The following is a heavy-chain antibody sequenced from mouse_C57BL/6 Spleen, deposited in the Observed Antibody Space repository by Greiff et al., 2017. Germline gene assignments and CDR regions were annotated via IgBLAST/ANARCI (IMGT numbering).Heavy chain of an antibody. V-gene: IGHV5-4*03. CDR1: GFTFSSYA. Sequence: EVKLEESGGGLVKPGGSLKLSCAASGFTFSSYAMSWVRQTPEKRLEWVETISDGGSYTYYPDNVKGRFTISRDNAKNNLYLQMSHLKSEDTAMYYCARAGGSSYGFAYWGQGTLVTVSA. D-gene: IGHD1-1*01. CDR2: ISDGGSYT. CDR3: ARAGGSSYGFAY. J-gene: IGHJ3*01.